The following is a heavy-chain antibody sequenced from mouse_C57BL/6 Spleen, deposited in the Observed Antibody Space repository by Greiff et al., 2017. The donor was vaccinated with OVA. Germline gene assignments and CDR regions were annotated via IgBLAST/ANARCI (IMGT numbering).Heavy chain of an antibody. Sequence: EVMLVESGGGLVKPGGSLKLSCAASGFTFSSYAMSWVRQTPEKRLEWVATISAGGSYTYYPDNVKGRFTISRDNAKNNLYLQMSHLKSEDTAMYYCARDREDSSGYFYAMDYWGQGTSVTVSS. CDR2: ISAGGSYT. V-gene: IGHV5-4*01. CDR1: GFTFSSYA. CDR3: ARDREDSSGYFYAMDY. D-gene: IGHD3-2*02. J-gene: IGHJ4*01.